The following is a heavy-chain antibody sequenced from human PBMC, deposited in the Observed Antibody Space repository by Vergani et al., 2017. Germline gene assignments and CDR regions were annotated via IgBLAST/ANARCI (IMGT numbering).Heavy chain of an antibody. V-gene: IGHV1-8*01. Sequence: QEQLVQSGAEVRKPGASVKVSCKASGYNFTSFDINWVRLATGQELEWMGWMNPKSGNTAYAAKFQGRITMTRDSSTDTDYMEMKSLRSEDTAVYYCARGYCSSTGIRGCKGPMDVWGKGTTVTVSS. D-gene: IGHD2-2*01. CDR2: MNPKSGNT. CDR1: GYNFTSFD. J-gene: IGHJ6*03. CDR3: ARGYCSSTGIRGCKGPMDV.